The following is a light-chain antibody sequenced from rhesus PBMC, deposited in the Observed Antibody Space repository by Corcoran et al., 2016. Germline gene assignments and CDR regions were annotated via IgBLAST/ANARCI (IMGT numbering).Light chain of an antibody. CDR3: QPHNSNPYS. CDR2: AAS. CDR1: QGISNW. V-gene: IGKV1-33*02. J-gene: IGKJ2*01. Sequence: DIQMTQSPSSLSASVGDRVTITCQASQGISNWLAWYQQKPGKAPKLLIYAASSLQSGVPSRFSGSGSGTAFTLTISSLQPEAFATYYCQPHNSNPYSFGQGTKVEIK.